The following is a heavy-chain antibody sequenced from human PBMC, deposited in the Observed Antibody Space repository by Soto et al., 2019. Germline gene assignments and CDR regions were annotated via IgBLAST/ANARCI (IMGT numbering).Heavy chain of an antibody. D-gene: IGHD2-21*02. CDR2: IYHSGST. J-gene: IGHJ5*02. CDR1: GYSISSGYY. V-gene: IGHV4-38-2*01. CDR3: AREWHCGGDCLFGWFDP. Sequence: PSETLSLTCAVSGYSISSGYYWGWIRQPPGKGLEWIGSIYHSGSTYYNPSLKSRVTISVDTSKNQFSLKLSSVTAADTAVYYCAREWHCGGDCLFGWFDPWGQGTLVTVSS.